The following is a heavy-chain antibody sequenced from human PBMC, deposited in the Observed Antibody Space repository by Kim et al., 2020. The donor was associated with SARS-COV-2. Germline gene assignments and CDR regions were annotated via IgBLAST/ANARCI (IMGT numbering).Heavy chain of an antibody. CDR2: ISWDSGTI. Sequence: GGSLRLSCAASGFMFDNSAMHWVRQSPGKGLEWVSGISWDSGTIVYAESVKGRFTISRDNAKNSLYLQMKSLRAEDTALYYCTRRSHDGPFDIWGQGTMVIVSS. CDR3: TRRSHDGPFDI. CDR1: GFMFDNSA. V-gene: IGHV3-9*01. J-gene: IGHJ3*02. D-gene: IGHD3-3*01.